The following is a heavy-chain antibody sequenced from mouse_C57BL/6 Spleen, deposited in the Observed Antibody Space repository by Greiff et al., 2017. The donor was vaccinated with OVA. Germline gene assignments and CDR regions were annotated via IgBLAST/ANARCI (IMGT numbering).Heavy chain of an antibody. J-gene: IGHJ4*01. CDR1: GFTFSSYG. D-gene: IGHD2-4*01. CDR2: ISSGGSYT. CDR3: ARRDDYGD. Sequence: EVKLQESGGDLVKPGGSLKLSCAASGFTFSSYGMSWVRQTPDKRLEWVATISSGGSYTYYPDSVKGRFTISRDNAKNTLYLQMSSLKSEDTAMYYCARRDDYGDWGQGTSVTVSS. V-gene: IGHV5-6*02.